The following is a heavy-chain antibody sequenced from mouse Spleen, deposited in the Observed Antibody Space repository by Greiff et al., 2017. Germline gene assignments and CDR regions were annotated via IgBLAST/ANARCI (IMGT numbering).Heavy chain of an antibody. J-gene: IGHJ3*01. CDR2: IYPGDGDT. CDR1: GYAFSSSW. D-gene: IGHD1-1*01. Sequence: QVQLQQSGPELVKPGASVKISCKASGYAFSSSWMNWVKQRPGKGLEWIGRIYPGDGDTNYNGKFKGKATLTADKSSSTAYMQLSSLTSEDSAVYFCARDYDGSYGFAYWGQGTLVTVSA. V-gene: IGHV1-82*01. CDR3: ARDYDGSYGFAY.